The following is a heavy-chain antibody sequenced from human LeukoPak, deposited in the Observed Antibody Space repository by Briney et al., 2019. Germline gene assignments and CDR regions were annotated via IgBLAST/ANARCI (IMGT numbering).Heavy chain of an antibody. CDR2: IYTSGST. J-gene: IGHJ3*02. CDR3: ARDSGYSGYGDAFDI. CDR1: GGSISSYY. D-gene: IGHD5-12*01. V-gene: IGHV4-4*07. Sequence: SETLPLTCTVSGGSISSYYWSWIRQPAGKGLEWIGRIYTSGSTNYNPSLKSRVTMSVDTSKNQFSLKLSSVTAADTAVYYCARDSGYSGYGDAFDIWGQGTMVTVSS.